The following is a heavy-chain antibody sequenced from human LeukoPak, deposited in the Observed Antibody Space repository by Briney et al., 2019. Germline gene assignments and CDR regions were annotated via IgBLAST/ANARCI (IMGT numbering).Heavy chain of an antibody. V-gene: IGHV3-21*01. CDR1: GFNFIDYT. Sequence: GGSLRLSCAASGFNFIDYTMNWVRQAPGKGLEWVSSIASTGRYIFYADSLKGRFTISRDNAKKSLYLQMNSLRAEDTAVYYCARLRNVGGNPHPFNVWGQGTTVTVSS. J-gene: IGHJ3*01. CDR3: ARLRNVGGNPHPFNV. CDR2: IASTGRYI. D-gene: IGHD4-23*01.